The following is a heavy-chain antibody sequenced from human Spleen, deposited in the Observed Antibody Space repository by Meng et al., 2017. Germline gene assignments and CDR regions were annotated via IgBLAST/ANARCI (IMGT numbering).Heavy chain of an antibody. Sequence: KVSCKGSGYSFTSYWIGWVRQMPGKGLEWMGIIYPGDSDTRYSPSFQGQVTISADKSISTAYLQWSSLKASDTAMYYCARHRSNYDTSGYYYSFSDYWGQGTLVTVSS. CDR3: ARHRSNYDTSGYYYSFSDY. D-gene: IGHD3-22*01. V-gene: IGHV5-51*01. CDR2: IYPGDSDT. J-gene: IGHJ4*02. CDR1: GYSFTSYW.